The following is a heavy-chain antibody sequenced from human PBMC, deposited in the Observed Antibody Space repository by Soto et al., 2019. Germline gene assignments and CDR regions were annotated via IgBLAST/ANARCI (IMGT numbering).Heavy chain of an antibody. V-gene: IGHV4-59*01. CDR2: IHSRGST. Sequence: PSETLSLTCTVSGDSISSYYWGWIRQPPGKGLEWIGYIHSRGSTNYNPSLKSRVTISVDTSKSQFSLNLRSVTAADTAVYYCARGGPSSGYYYGSDYWGQGTLVTVSS. CDR1: GDSISSYY. CDR3: ARGGPSSGYYYGSDY. D-gene: IGHD3-22*01. J-gene: IGHJ4*02.